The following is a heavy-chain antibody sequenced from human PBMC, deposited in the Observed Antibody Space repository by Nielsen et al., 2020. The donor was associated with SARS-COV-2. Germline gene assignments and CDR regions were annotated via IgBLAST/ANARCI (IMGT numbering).Heavy chain of an antibody. V-gene: IGHV3-11*01. J-gene: IGHJ5*02. CDR1: GFSLSDYS. CDR3: AGPAS. CDR2: ISRSGSII. D-gene: IGHD2-2*01. Sequence: GESLKISCVVSGFSLSDYSMSWIRQAPGKGLEWVSYISRSGSIIQHADSVKGRFTISRDNAKNSLHLQMDNLRVEDTAVYYCAGPASWGQGTLVTVSS.